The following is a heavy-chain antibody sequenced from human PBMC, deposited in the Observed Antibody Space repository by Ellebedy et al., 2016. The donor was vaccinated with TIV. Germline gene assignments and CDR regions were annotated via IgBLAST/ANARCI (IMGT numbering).Heavy chain of an antibody. J-gene: IGHJ6*02. Sequence: GESLKISCAASGFTFTTYAMSWVRQAPGKGLEWVSTMSGSGGRIYHAGSAKGRLTISRDNSKNTLYLQMNSLRAEDTAVYFCARNEMPPPIAAAGDYYYYGMDVWGQGTTVTVSS. D-gene: IGHD6-13*01. CDR3: ARNEMPPPIAAAGDYYYYGMDV. CDR2: MSGSGGRI. CDR1: GFTFTTYA. V-gene: IGHV3-23*01.